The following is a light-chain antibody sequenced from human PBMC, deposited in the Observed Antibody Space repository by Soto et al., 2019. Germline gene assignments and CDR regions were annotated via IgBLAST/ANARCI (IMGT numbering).Light chain of an antibody. CDR2: GAT. J-gene: IGKJ5*01. V-gene: IGKV1-39*01. CDR1: QPISNY. CDR3: QQSHAVPLS. Sequence: DVQLTQSPFSLSASVGDRVTITCRARQPISNYLNWYQQKEGEAPKTLIFGATSLQSGVPSKFSGSGYGTDFTLIINNLHPDDFATYYCQQSHAVPLSFGQGTRL.